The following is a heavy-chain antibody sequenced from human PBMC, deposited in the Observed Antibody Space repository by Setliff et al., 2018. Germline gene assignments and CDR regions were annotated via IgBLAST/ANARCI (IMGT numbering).Heavy chain of an antibody. J-gene: IGHJ4*02. CDR2: INPSGGST. V-gene: IGHV1-46*01. CDR3: ARQLSRRWLHTKRPGRYFDY. Sequence: ASVKVSCKASGYTFTSYYMHWVRQAPGQGLEWMGIINPSGGSTSYAQKFQGRVTMTRDTSTSTANMELSSLRSEDTAVYYCARQLSRRWLHTKRPGRYFDYWGQGTLVTVSS. D-gene: IGHD5-12*01. CDR1: GYTFTSYY.